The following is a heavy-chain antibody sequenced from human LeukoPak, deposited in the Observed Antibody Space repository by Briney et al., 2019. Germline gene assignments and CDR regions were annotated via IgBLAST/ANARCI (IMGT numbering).Heavy chain of an antibody. Sequence: ASVKVSCKASGGTFSSYAISWVRQAPGQGLEWMGRIIPILGIANYAQKFQGRVTITADKSTSTAHMELSSLRSEDTAVYHCARDESAGIAAAGLKSPYSNYWGQGTLVTVSS. CDR1: GGTFSSYA. CDR3: ARDESAGIAAAGLKSPYSNY. D-gene: IGHD6-13*01. CDR2: IIPILGIA. J-gene: IGHJ4*02. V-gene: IGHV1-69*04.